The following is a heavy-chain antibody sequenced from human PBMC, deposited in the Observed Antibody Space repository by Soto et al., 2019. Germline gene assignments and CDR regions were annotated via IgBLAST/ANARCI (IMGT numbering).Heavy chain of an antibody. CDR3: AKHVGVPGTCVVY. V-gene: IGHV3-30*18. D-gene: IGHD1-26*01. CDR1: GFTFSSYG. Sequence: PGGSLRLSCAASGFTFSSYGMHWVRQAPGKGLEWVAVITDDGGNTYYADSVKGRFTISRDNSKNTLYLQMNSLRAEDTAVYYCAKHVGVPGTCVVYWGQGTLVTVSS. CDR2: ITDDGGNT. J-gene: IGHJ4*02.